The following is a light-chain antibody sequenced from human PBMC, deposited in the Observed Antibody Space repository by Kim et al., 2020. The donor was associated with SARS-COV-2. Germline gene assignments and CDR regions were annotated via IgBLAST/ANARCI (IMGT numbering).Light chain of an antibody. V-gene: IGLV6-57*03. J-gene: IGLJ3*02. Sequence: NFMLTQPHSVSESPGKTVTISCTRSSGSIASNYVQWYQQRPGSAPTTVIYEHNQRPSGVPDRFSGSIDSSSNSASLTISGLKTEDEADYFCQSYDYRIYWVFGGGTQLTVL. CDR2: EHN. CDR3: QSYDYRIYWV. CDR1: SGSIASNY.